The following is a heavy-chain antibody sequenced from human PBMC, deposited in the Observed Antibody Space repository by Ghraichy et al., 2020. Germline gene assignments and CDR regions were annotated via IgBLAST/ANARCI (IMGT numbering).Heavy chain of an antibody. Sequence: SETLSLTCTVSGGSISSSSYYWGWIRQPPGKGLEWIGSIYYSGSTYYNPSLKSRVTISVDTSKNQFSLKLSSVTAADTAVYYCARGSSGWPDYWGQGTLVTVSS. V-gene: IGHV4-39*01. D-gene: IGHD6-19*01. J-gene: IGHJ4*02. CDR3: ARGSSGWPDY. CDR2: IYYSGST. CDR1: GGSISSSSYY.